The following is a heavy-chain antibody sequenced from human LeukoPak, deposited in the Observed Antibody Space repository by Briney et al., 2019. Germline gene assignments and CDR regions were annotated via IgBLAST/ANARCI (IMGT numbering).Heavy chain of an antibody. CDR1: GGSISSGGYY. CDR2: IYHSGTT. D-gene: IGHD3-10*01. CDR3: ARHPNYYGSG. Sequence: SETLSLTCTVSGGSISSGGYYWSWVRQPPGKGLEWIGQIYHSGTTNYNPSLKSRVSISVDESKNQFSLNLTSVTAADTAVYFCARHPNYYGSGWGQGIQVTVSS. J-gene: IGHJ4*02. V-gene: IGHV4-39*07.